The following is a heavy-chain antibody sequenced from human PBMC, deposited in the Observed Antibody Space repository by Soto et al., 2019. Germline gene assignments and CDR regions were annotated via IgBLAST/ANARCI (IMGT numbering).Heavy chain of an antibody. CDR3: AKLGTMGVFDN. CDR2: ITFRGDYT. CDR1: GFTFSSYA. J-gene: IGHJ4*02. D-gene: IGHD1-26*01. Sequence: EVQLLESGGGLVSPGGSLRLSCAASGFTFSSYAMSWVRQAPGKGLEWLAGITFRGDYTYYADSVKGRFSLSRDNSRNRLDLQMNHLKVEDTALYYCAKLGTMGVFDNWGQGTLLTVSS. V-gene: IGHV3-23*01.